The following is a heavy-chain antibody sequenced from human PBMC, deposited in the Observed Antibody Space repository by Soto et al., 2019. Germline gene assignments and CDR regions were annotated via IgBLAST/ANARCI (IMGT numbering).Heavy chain of an antibody. Sequence: GGSLRLSCAASGFTFSNAWMSWVRQAPGKGLEWVGRIKSKTDGGTTDYAAPVKGRFTISRDDSKNTLYLQMNSLKTEDTAVYYCTTARRYYDILTGYYPAPDSYYFDYWGQGTLVTVSS. V-gene: IGHV3-15*01. CDR1: GFTFSNAW. CDR3: TTARRYYDILTGYYPAPDSYYFDY. J-gene: IGHJ4*02. CDR2: IKSKTDGGTT. D-gene: IGHD3-9*01.